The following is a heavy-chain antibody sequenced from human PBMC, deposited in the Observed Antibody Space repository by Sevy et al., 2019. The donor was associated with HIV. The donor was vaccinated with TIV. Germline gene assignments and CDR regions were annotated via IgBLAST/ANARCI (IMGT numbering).Heavy chain of an antibody. CDR3: ARERGYTYLLIDN. D-gene: IGHD5-18*01. CDR1: GGSISSGDHY. CDR2: IYHSASK. V-gene: IGHV4-30-4*08. Sequence: SETLSLTCTISGGSISSGDHYWNWIRQPPGKGLEWIGYIYHSASKFYNPSLQSRAFISEDRSKNQFSLTLTSVTAADTAVYYCARERGYTYLLIDNWGQGTLVTVSS. J-gene: IGHJ4*02.